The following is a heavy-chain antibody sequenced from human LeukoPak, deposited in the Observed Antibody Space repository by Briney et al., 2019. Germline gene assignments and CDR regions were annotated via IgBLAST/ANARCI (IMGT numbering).Heavy chain of an antibody. CDR2: ISAYNGNT. CDR3: ARVPDYYDSSGYSDY. J-gene: IGHJ4*02. CDR1: GYTFTSYG. D-gene: IGHD3-22*01. V-gene: IGHV1-18*01. Sequence: GASVNVSCKASGYTFTSYGISWVRQAPGQGLEWMGWISAYNGNTNYAQKLQGRVTMTTDTSTSTAYMELRSLRSDDTAVYYCARVPDYYDSSGYSDYWGQGTLVTVSS.